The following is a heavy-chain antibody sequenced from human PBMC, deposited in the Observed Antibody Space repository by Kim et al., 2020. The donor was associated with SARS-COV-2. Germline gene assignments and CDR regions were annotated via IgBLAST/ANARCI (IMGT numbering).Heavy chain of an antibody. J-gene: IGHJ4*02. CDR2: ISYDGSTK. V-gene: IGHV3-30*18. Sequence: GGSLRLSCAASGFTFSSCGMHWVRQAPGKGLEWVAVISYDGSTKYYADSVRGRFTISRDNSKNTLHLQMNSLRAEDTAVYYCAKDLPYYYDSSDHGGDFDYWGQGTPVTVSS. CDR1: GFTFSSCG. D-gene: IGHD3-22*01. CDR3: AKDLPYYYDSSDHGGDFDY.